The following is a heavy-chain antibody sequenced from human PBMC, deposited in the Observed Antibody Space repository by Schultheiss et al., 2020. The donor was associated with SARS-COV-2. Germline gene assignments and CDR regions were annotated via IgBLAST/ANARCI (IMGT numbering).Heavy chain of an antibody. D-gene: IGHD3-22*01. CDR1: GFTFSSYE. Sequence: GGSLRLSCAASGFTFSSYEMNWVRQAPGKGLEWVSYISSICSTIYYADSVKGRFTISRDNAKNTLYLQMNSLRAEDTAVYYCAKGARDSSGYYSGGDYWGQGGLVNV. CDR2: ISSICSTI. CDR3: AKGARDSSGYYSGGDY. J-gene: IGHJ4*02. V-gene: IGHV3-48*03.